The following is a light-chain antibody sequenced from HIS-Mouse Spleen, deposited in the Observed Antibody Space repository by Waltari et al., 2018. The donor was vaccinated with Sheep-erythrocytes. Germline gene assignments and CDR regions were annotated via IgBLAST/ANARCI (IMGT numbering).Light chain of an antibody. CDR2: DVS. CDR3: CSYAGSYNHV. CDR1: SIDVGGYNY. Sequence: QSALTQPRSVSGSPGQSVTISCTGTSIDVGGYNYVSWYQQHPGKAPKLMIYDVSKRPPGVPDRFSGSKSGNTASLTISGLQAEDEADYYCCSYAGSYNHVFATGTKVTVL. J-gene: IGLJ1*01. V-gene: IGLV2-11*01.